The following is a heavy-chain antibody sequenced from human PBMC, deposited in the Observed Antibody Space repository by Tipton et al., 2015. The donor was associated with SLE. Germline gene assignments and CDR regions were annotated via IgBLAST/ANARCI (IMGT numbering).Heavy chain of an antibody. Sequence: QLVQSGAEMKKSGESLKISCRASGYSFRNYWITWVRQMPGKGLEWMGIIYPADSDTKYSPSFRGHVTISADKSITTAFLQWSSLKASDTAIYYCARRDYDTSGWADSWGQGTLVTV. D-gene: IGHD3-22*01. CDR1: GYSFRNYW. CDR3: ARRDYDTSGWADS. V-gene: IGHV5-51*03. CDR2: IYPADSDT. J-gene: IGHJ4*02.